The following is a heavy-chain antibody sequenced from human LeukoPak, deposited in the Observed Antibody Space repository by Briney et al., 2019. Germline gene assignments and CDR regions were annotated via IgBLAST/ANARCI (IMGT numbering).Heavy chain of an antibody. CDR3: ARERPTLLTRIRGIATAPDH. CDR1: GYVFTAYY. D-gene: IGHD3-10*01. CDR2: VKPDTGAT. V-gene: IGHV1-2*02. J-gene: IGHJ5*02. Sequence: ASVKVSCKTSGYVFTAYYIHWVRQAPGQGLEWLGFVKPDTGATNSAQQLQGRVSMTSDASVTNAYMELSGLTSDDTALYFCARERPTLLTRIRGIATAPDHWGQGTLVTVSS.